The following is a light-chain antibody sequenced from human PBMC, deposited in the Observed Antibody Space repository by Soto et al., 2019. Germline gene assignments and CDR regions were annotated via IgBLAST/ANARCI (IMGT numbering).Light chain of an antibody. CDR3: TSYTSSSTLGV. Sequence: QSVLTQAASVSGSPGQSITISCTGTSSDVGAYNYVSWYQQHPGKAPKLMIYDISNRPSRVSDRFSGSKSGNTASLTISGLQADDEADYYCTSYTSSSTLGVFGTGTKVTV. J-gene: IGLJ1*01. CDR1: SSDVGAYNY. V-gene: IGLV2-14*01. CDR2: DIS.